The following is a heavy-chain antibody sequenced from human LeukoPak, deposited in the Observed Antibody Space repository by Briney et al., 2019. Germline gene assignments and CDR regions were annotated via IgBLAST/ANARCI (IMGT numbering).Heavy chain of an antibody. J-gene: IGHJ4*02. Sequence: ASMKVSCKASGYTFPGHYIHWVRQAPGQGLEWMGRINHSIGGTNYAQKFQGRVTMTRDTSISTAYMELSSLKSDDTAVYFCAIDLRRYSYGDFDYWGQGTLVTVSS. D-gene: IGHD5-18*01. CDR3: AIDLRRYSYGDFDY. CDR2: INHSIGGT. V-gene: IGHV1-2*02. CDR1: GYTFPGHY.